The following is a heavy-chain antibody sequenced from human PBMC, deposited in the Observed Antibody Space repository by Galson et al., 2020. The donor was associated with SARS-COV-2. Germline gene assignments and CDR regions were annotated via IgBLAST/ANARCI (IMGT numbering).Heavy chain of an antibody. CDR2: INPSGGST. V-gene: IGHV1-46*03. CDR3: AREMGSPIQLWLRYYGMDV. D-gene: IGHD5-18*01. J-gene: IGHJ6*02. CDR1: GYTFTSYY. Sequence: ASVKVSCKASGYTFTSYYMHWVRQAPGQGLEWMGIINPSGGSTSYAQKFQGRVTMTRDTSTSTVYMELSSLRSEDTAVYYCAREMGSPIQLWLRYYGMDVWGQGTTVTVSS.